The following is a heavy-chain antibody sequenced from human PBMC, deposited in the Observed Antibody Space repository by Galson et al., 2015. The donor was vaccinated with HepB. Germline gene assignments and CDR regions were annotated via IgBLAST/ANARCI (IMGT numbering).Heavy chain of an antibody. V-gene: IGHV3-7*03. J-gene: IGHJ4*02. D-gene: IGHD5-12*01. Sequence: LRLSCAASGFTFSSYWMSWVRQAPGKGLEWVANVKQDGSEKCYVDSVKGRFTISRDNAKNSLYPQMNSLRAEDTAVYYCARDDSGYDHFDYWGQGTLVTVSS. CDR2: VKQDGSEK. CDR1: GFTFSSYW. CDR3: ARDDSGYDHFDY.